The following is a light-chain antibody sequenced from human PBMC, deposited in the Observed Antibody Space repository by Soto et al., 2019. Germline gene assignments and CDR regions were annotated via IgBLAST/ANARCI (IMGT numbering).Light chain of an antibody. V-gene: IGKV1-9*01. Sequence: TQLLHSPFSLSASLGDRFTITCRASQGISSYLAWYQQKPGKAPKLLIYAASTLQSGVPSRFSGSGSGTDFTLTISCLQPEDFVTYYCQQLNSYPHTFGGGTKVDIK. J-gene: IGKJ4*01. CDR2: AAS. CDR1: QGISSY. CDR3: QQLNSYPHT.